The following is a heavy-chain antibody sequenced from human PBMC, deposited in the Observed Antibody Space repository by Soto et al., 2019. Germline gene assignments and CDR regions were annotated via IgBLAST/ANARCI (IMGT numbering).Heavy chain of an antibody. CDR1: GDSSSTYY. Sequence: QVQLQESGPGLVKSSETLSLTCSVSGDSSSTYYWGCIRQPPGKGLEWMVYVNYSGRSNHNPSLKSQLSISVDASKNQVSLKLTSVTAADTAVYYCARSYCADSVSCNRFDPWGQGALVVVSS. V-gene: IGHV4-59*01. CDR2: VNYSGRS. CDR3: ARSYCADSVSCNRFDP. J-gene: IGHJ5*02. D-gene: IGHD2-8*02.